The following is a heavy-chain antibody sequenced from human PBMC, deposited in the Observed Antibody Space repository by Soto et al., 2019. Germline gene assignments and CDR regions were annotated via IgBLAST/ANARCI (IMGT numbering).Heavy chain of an antibody. CDR1: GFTFSNFS. Sequence: EVQLVESGGDLVQPGGSLRLSCKASGFTFSNFSMNWVRQAPGKGLEWISYISINSITTHYADSVKGRFTISRDNAKSSLYLQMDRLRDDDTAVYYCARDGAAMGLCDYWGQGTLVTVSS. J-gene: IGHJ4*02. CDR3: ARDGAAMGLCDY. CDR2: ISINSITT. V-gene: IGHV3-48*02. D-gene: IGHD5-18*01.